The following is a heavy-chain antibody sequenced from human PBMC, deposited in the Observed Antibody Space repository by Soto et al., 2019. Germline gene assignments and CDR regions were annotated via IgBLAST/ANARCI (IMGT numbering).Heavy chain of an antibody. CDR2: IFYSGPT. V-gene: IGHV4-31*03. CDR3: ARGVAVAGFDY. J-gene: IGHJ4*02. D-gene: IGHD6-19*01. CDR1: GGSLSSGGYT. Sequence: QVQLRESGPGLVKPSQTLSLTCSVSGGSLSSGGYTWNWIRQHPVKGLEWLGYIFYSGPTFYNPSLKSRLAISLDTSKHQFSLNLTSVTAEDAAVYYCARGVAVAGFDYWGQGILVTVSS.